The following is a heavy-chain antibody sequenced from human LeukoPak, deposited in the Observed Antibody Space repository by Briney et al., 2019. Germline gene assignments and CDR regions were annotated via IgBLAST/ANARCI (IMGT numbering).Heavy chain of an antibody. CDR1: GGTFSSYA. Sequence: SVKVSCKASGGTFSSYATSWVRQAPGQGLEWMGGIISIFGTANYAQKFQCRVTITTDESTSTAYMELSSLRSEDTAVYYCAREKSYSSGWYYFDYWGQGTLVTVSS. CDR2: IISIFGTA. CDR3: AREKSYSSGWYYFDY. V-gene: IGHV1-69*05. J-gene: IGHJ4*02. D-gene: IGHD6-19*01.